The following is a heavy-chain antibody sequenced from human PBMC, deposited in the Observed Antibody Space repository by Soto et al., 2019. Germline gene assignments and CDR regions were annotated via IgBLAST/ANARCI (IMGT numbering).Heavy chain of an antibody. D-gene: IGHD2-2*01. V-gene: IGHV5-10-1*01. CDR2: IDPSDSYT. J-gene: IGHJ5*02. CDR3: ARESAVVIPVFDH. Sequence: XESLKISCKGSGYSFTSYWITWVRQMPGKGLEWMGRIDPSDSYTNYSPSFQGHVTISVDKSISTAYLQWSSLKASDTAMYYCARESAVVIPVFDHWGQGTLVTVSS. CDR1: GYSFTSYW.